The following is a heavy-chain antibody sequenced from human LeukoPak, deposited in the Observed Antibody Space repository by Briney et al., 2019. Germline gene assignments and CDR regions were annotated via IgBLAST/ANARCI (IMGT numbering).Heavy chain of an antibody. J-gene: IGHJ6*03. CDR3: AGGRRITMVRGVTVYYYYMDV. D-gene: IGHD3-10*01. V-gene: IGHV4-34*01. CDR2: INHSGST. Sequence: SETLSLTCAVYGGSFSGYYWSWIRQPPGKGLEWIGEINHSGSTNYNPSLKSRVTISVDTSKNQFSLKLSSVTAADTAVYYCAGGRRITMVRGVTVYYYYMDVWGKGTTVTVSS. CDR1: GGSFSGYY.